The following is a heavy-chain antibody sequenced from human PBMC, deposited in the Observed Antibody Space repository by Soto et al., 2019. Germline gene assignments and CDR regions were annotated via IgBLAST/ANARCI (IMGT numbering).Heavy chain of an antibody. CDR2: INGDSGIT. J-gene: IGHJ5*02. V-gene: IGHV1-3*01. D-gene: IGHD2-2*01. Sequence: ASVKVSCKASGYIFTLYTLHWVRQAPGQRLEWMGWINGDSGITKYSQKFQDRVIITRDPSASTAYLEMSSLRSEDTAVYYCARRYFSCASCHPEGNWFDPWGQGIQVTVSS. CDR1: GYIFTLYT. CDR3: ARRYFSCASCHPEGNWFDP.